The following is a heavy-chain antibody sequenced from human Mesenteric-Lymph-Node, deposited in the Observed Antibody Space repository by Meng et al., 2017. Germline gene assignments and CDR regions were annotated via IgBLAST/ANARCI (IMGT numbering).Heavy chain of an antibody. Sequence: ASVKVSCKASGGTFSSYAISWVRQAPGQGLEWMGRINPSSGSTSYAQKFQGRVTITRDTSTSTVYMELSSLRSEDTAVYYCAREQRYCSNNSCQEGGEYNWYDHWGQGTLVTVSS. J-gene: IGHJ5*02. CDR1: GGTFSSYA. CDR2: INPSSGST. CDR3: AREQRYCSNNSCQEGGEYNWYDH. D-gene: IGHD2-2*01. V-gene: IGHV1-46*01.